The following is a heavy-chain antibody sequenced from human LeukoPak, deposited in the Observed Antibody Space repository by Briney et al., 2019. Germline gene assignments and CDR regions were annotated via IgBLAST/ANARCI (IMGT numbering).Heavy chain of an antibody. CDR1: GFTFSSYA. V-gene: IGHV3-23*01. CDR3: AKAGLRYFDWLSSRNYYFDY. J-gene: IGHJ4*02. CDR2: ISGSGGST. Sequence: PGGSLRLSCGASGFTFSSYAMSWVRQAPGKGLEWVSAISGSGGSTYYADSVKGRFTISKDNSKNTLYLQMNSLRAEDTAVYYCAKAGLRYFDWLSSRNYYFDYWGQGTLVTVSS. D-gene: IGHD3-9*01.